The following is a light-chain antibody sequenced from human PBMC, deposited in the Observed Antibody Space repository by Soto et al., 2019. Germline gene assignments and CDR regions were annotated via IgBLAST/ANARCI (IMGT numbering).Light chain of an antibody. CDR1: SSDVGSYNL. J-gene: IGLJ1*01. Sequence: QSVLTRPASVSGSPGQSITISCTGTSSDVGSYNLVPWYQQHPGKAPKLMIYEGSKRPSGVSNRFSGSKSGNTASLTISGLQAEDEADYYCCSYAGSSTFVFGTGTKVTVL. V-gene: IGLV2-23*01. CDR2: EGS. CDR3: CSYAGSSTFV.